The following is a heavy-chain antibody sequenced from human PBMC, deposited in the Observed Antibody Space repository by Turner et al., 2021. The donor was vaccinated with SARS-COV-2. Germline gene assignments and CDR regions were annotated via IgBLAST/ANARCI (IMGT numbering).Heavy chain of an antibody. CDR2: INPNSGDT. Sequence: QVHLVQSGAEVKKPGASVKVSCKASGYTFTGYYMHWVRQAPGQGLEWMGWINPNSGDTNYAQKFQGRVTMTRDTSMSTVYMELSRLRSDDTAVYYCASSANSSGWHYWGQGTLVTVSS. D-gene: IGHD6-19*01. J-gene: IGHJ4*02. CDR1: GYTFTGYY. V-gene: IGHV1-2*02. CDR3: ASSANSSGWHY.